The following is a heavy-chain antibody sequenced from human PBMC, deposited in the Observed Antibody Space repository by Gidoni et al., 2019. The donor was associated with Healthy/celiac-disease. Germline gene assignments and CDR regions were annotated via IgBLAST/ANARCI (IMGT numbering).Heavy chain of an antibody. D-gene: IGHD1-1*01. V-gene: IGHV4-59*01. CDR2: IYYSGST. CDR3: ARVGERNWFDP. CDR1: SGSISSYY. J-gene: IGHJ5*02. Sequence: QVQLQESGPGMVKPSETLSLTCTVSSGSISSYYWSWIRQPPGKGLEWIGYIYYSGSTNYNPSLKSRVTISVDTSKNQFSLKLSSVTAADTAVYYCARVGERNWFDPWGQGTLVTVSS.